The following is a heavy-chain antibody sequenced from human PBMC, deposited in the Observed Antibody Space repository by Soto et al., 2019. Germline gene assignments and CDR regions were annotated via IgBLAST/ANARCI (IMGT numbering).Heavy chain of an antibody. Sequence: EVQLAESGGGLAQPGGSLRLSCAASGFTLSGYAMDWVRQAPGKGLEYVSGISSNGVGTYYADSVQGRFTISRDNSKQTVYLQMCSLRPEDMAVYYGARSASPDVYYVDVWGKGTTVTVSS. D-gene: IGHD2-15*01. CDR1: GFTLSGYA. CDR2: ISSNGVGT. J-gene: IGHJ6*03. CDR3: ARSASPDVYYVDV. V-gene: IGHV3-64*07.